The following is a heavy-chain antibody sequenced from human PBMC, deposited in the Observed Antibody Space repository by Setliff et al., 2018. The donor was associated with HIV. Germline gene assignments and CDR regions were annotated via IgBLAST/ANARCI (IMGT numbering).Heavy chain of an antibody. Sequence: SVKVSCKASGGTLINSAFNWVRQAPGQGLEWMGSIIPIFGTGNYAQNFQGRVTITADGSTSTAYMELTSLRSDDTAVYYCARVRQNSYWYYYYGMDVWGQGTTVTVSS. CDR1: GGTLINSA. D-gene: IGHD2-15*01. CDR3: ARVRQNSYWYYYYGMDV. V-gene: IGHV1-69*13. CDR2: IIPIFGTG. J-gene: IGHJ6*02.